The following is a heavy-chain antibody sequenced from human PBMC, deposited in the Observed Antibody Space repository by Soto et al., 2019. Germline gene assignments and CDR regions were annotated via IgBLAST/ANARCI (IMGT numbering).Heavy chain of an antibody. CDR1: GYTFTSYD. D-gene: IGHD2-2*02. J-gene: IGHJ4*02. CDR2: MNPNSGNT. Sequence: ASVKVSCKASGYTFTSYDINWVRQATGQGLEWMGWMNPNSGNTGYAQKFQGRVTITRDTSASTAYMELSSLRSEDTAVYYCARDTRSYVDYWGQGTLVTVSS. CDR3: ARDTRSYVDY. V-gene: IGHV1-8*01.